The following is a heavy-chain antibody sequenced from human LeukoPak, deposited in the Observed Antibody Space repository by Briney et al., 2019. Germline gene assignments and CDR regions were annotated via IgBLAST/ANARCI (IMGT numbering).Heavy chain of an antibody. Sequence: ASVKVSCKASGYTFTSYGISWVRQAPGQGLEWMGWISAYNGNTNYAQKLQGRVTMTTDTSTSTAYMELRSLRSDDTAVYYCARDTRHRYCTNGVCYRRFDPWGQGTLVTVSS. CDR1: GYTFTSYG. CDR3: ARDTRHRYCTNGVCYRRFDP. CDR2: ISAYNGNT. J-gene: IGHJ5*02. V-gene: IGHV1-18*01. D-gene: IGHD2-8*01.